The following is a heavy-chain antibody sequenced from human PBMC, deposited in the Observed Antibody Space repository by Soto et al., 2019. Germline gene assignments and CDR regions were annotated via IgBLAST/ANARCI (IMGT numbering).Heavy chain of an antibody. D-gene: IGHD4-4*01. Sequence: GGSLRLSCAASGFTFSSYWMSWVRQAPGKGLEWVANIKQDGSEKYYVDSAKGRFTISRDNAKNSLYLQMNSLRAEDTAVYYCARGTVTTYYYYYGMDVWGQGTTVTVSS. CDR1: GFTFSSYW. CDR2: IKQDGSEK. J-gene: IGHJ6*02. CDR3: ARGTVTTYYYYYGMDV. V-gene: IGHV3-7*03.